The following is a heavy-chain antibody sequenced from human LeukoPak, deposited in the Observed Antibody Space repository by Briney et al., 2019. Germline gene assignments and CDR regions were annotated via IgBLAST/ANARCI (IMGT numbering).Heavy chain of an antibody. Sequence: ASVKVSCKASGYTFTNYDINWVRQATGQGLEWMGWMNPSSGNTGYAQKFQGRITITRNTSISTVYMELSSLRSEDTAVYYCARGPPTAQYFQHWGQGTLVTVSS. CDR3: ARGPPTAQYFQH. CDR1: GYTFTNYD. J-gene: IGHJ1*01. CDR2: MNPSSGNT. V-gene: IGHV1-8*03. D-gene: IGHD1-1*01.